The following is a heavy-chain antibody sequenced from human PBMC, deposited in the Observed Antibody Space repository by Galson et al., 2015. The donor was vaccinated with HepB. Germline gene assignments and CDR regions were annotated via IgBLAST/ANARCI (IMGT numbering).Heavy chain of an antibody. CDR1: GGSFSGYY. J-gene: IGHJ4*02. CDR2: INHSGST. D-gene: IGHD4-17*01. V-gene: IGHV4-34*03. Sequence: SETLSLTCAVYGGSFSGYYWSWIRQPPGKGLEWIGEINHSGSTNYNPSLKSRFTISVDTSKNQFSLKLSSGTAADTAVYYWPRLMTTVPSVFDYWGQGSLVTVSS. CDR3: PRLMTTVPSVFDY.